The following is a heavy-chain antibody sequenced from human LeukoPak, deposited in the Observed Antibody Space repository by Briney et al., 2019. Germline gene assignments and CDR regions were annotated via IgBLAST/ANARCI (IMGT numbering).Heavy chain of an antibody. D-gene: IGHD1-7*01. J-gene: IGHJ4*02. CDR1: GFTFSNYW. CDR3: GREIPGGTTSLDC. CDR2: IKEDGSDK. Sequence: GGSLILSCAAAGFTFSNYWVSWVRQAPGKGLEWVANIKEDGSDKNYVDSLRGRFTISRDNAKNALYLQMNSLRAEDTTVYYCGREIPGGTTSLDCWGQGTVVTVSS. V-gene: IGHV3-7*04.